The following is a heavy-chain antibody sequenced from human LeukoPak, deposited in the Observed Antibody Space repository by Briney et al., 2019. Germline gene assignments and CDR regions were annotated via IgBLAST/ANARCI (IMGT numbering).Heavy chain of an antibody. CDR3: ARGGGSNRYYYYTMDV. V-gene: IGHV3-48*01. CDR1: GFTLSDYN. CDR2: IRSISSTI. J-gene: IGHJ6*03. D-gene: IGHD1-14*01. Sequence: PGGTLRLSCAASGFTLSDYNMSWVRQPPGQGQEWVSFIRSISSTINYTHPVKGRFTISSDNAENSLYLQMNSLRAEDTAVYYCARGGGSNRYYYYTMDVWGKGTTVTVSS.